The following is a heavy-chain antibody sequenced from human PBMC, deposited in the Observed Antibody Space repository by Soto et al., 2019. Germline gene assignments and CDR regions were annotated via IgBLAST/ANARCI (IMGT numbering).Heavy chain of an antibody. D-gene: IGHD2-8*01. Sequence: EVQLLESGGGLVQPGGSLRLSCGASGFTFSGYAMSWVRQAPGKGLEWVSTISNTGDTTYDADSVKGRFTISRDNSKNTLYLQMNSLRAEDTAEYYCVMGYFFDDWGQGTLVTVSS. J-gene: IGHJ4*02. CDR1: GFTFSGYA. CDR2: ISNTGDTT. V-gene: IGHV3-23*01. CDR3: VMGYFFDD.